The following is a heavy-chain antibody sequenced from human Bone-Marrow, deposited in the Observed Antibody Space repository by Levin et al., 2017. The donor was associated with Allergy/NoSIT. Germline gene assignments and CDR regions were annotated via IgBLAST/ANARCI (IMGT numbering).Heavy chain of an antibody. CDR3: GTGGLGI. V-gene: IGHV3-15*01. CDR1: GFAFSSAS. CDR2: IKSETNGGTT. D-gene: IGHD5-12*01. Sequence: GGSLRLSCAASGFAFSSASMGWVRQAPEKGLEWVGRIKSETNGGTTDYVAPVKGRFSVSRDDSKNMLYLQMNSLKGEDTAGYYCGTGGLGIWGQGTLVTVSS. J-gene: IGHJ4*02.